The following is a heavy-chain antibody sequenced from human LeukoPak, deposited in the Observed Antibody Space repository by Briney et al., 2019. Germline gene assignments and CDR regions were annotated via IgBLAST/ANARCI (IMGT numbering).Heavy chain of an antibody. CDR1: GGSISSYY. Sequence: PSETLSLTCTVSGGSISSYYWSWIRQPPGKGLEWIGEINHSGSTNYNPSLKSRVTISVDTSKNQFSLKLSSVTAADTAVYYCARLVGAICRDWGQGTLVTVSS. J-gene: IGHJ4*02. D-gene: IGHD1-26*01. V-gene: IGHV4-34*01. CDR3: ARLVGAICRD. CDR2: INHSGST.